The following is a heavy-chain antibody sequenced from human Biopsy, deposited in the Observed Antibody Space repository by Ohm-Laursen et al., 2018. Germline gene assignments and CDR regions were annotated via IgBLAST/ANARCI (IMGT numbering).Heavy chain of an antibody. J-gene: IGHJ6*02. CDR1: CYTFTSSC. V-gene: IGHV1-18*01. CDR3: ARDYQPKIMTVHYYYYGMDV. Sequence: ASVTASRQPSCYTFTSSCISWARQPPGHGLEWMGWINIYKANTTHAQKVQGRVTMTTDTSTSTAYKELRSLRSDDTAVYYCARDYQPKIMTVHYYYYGMDVWGLGTTVTVSS. D-gene: IGHD2-2*01. CDR2: INIYKANT.